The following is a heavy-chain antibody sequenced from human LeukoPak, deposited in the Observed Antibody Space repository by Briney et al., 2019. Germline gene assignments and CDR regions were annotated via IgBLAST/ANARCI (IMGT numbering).Heavy chain of an antibody. CDR3: ARPARYYYDSSGYYLDY. CDR1: GYTFTGYY. J-gene: IGHJ4*02. CDR2: INPNSGGT. Sequence: ASVKVSCKASGYTFTGYYMHWVRQAPGQGLVWMGRINPNSGGTNYAQKFQGRVTMTRDTSISTAYMELSRLRSDDTAVYYCARPARYYYDSSGYYLDYWGQGTLVTVSS. D-gene: IGHD3-22*01. V-gene: IGHV1-2*06.